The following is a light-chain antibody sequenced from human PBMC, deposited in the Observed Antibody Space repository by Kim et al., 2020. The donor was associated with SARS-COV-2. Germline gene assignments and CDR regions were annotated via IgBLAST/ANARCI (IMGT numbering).Light chain of an antibody. Sequence: RATLNCTSSQSVLDSANSKIFLGWYQKKPGRPPKRLFYWPSSRASGVPDRFSGSGSGTDFTLPFSGLQAEDVAVYYCLHYYVPPHTFGQGTKLEF. CDR1: QSVLDSANSKIF. CDR2: WPS. V-gene: IGKV4-1*01. CDR3: LHYYVPPHT. J-gene: IGKJ2*01.